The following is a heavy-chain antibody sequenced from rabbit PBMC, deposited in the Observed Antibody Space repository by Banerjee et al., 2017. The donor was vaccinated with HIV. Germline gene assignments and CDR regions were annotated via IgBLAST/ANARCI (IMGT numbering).Heavy chain of an antibody. CDR3: ARNAISRHYTNL. CDR1: GFSFSGGYY. CDR2: IYAGSSGIT. Sequence: QSLEESGGGLVKPGASLTLTCTASGFSFSGGYYMCWVRQAPGKGLEWIGCIYAGSSGITDYASWAKGRFTISKTSSTTVTLQMTSLTAADTATYFCARNAISRHYTNLWGQGTLVTVS. J-gene: IGHJ4*01. V-gene: IGHV1S40*01. D-gene: IGHD8-1*01.